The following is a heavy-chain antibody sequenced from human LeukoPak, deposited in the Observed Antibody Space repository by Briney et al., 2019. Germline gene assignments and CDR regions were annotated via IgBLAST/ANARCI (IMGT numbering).Heavy chain of an antibody. CDR1: GDSINIGDHC. J-gene: IGHJ4*02. CDR2: IYNSDSA. V-gene: IGHV4-31*03. D-gene: IGHD5-18*01. CDR3: ARGRGYGYGIDY. Sequence: SQTLSLTRSVSGDSINIGDHCWGWIRHLPGRGLEYIAYIYNSDSAYYNPSLASRLTISGDTSKNQYSLNLTSVNAADTDVYYCARGRGYGYGIDYWGQGTLVTVSS.